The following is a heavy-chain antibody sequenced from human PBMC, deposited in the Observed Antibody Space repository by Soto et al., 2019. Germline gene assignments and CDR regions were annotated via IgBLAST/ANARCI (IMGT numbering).Heavy chain of an antibody. Sequence: AGSLRLSCAASGVTLSGYWRHWVRQVPGKGLVWVSRISSGGRTTNYAYSVGARSNISRENAKTTMYVQMPSLRAEDTAVYYCVRGNSGYGNFAYWGQGTLVPVS. J-gene: IGHJ4*02. D-gene: IGHD5-12*01. V-gene: IGHV3-74*01. CDR2: ISSGGRTT. CDR3: VRGNSGYGNFAY. CDR1: GVTLSGYW.